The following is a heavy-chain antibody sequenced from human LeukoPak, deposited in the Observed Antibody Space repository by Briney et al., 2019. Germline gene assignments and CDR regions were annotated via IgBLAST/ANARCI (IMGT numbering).Heavy chain of an antibody. J-gene: IGHJ4*02. D-gene: IGHD2-15*01. CDR1: GFTFSDYY. Sequence: GGSLRLSCAASGFTFSDYYMSWIRQAPGKGLEWVSYISSSSSSYTNYADSVKGRFTISRDNAKNSLYLQMNSLRAEDTAVYYCARVEVVAATQFDYWGQGTLVTVSS. CDR2: ISSSSSSYT. V-gene: IGHV3-11*05. CDR3: ARVEVVAATQFDY.